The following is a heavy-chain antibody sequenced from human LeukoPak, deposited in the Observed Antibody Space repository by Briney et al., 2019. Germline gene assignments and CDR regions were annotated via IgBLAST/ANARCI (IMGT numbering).Heavy chain of an antibody. CDR3: ARFIAAPPDNWFDP. Sequence: ASVKVSCKASGYTFTSYGISWVRQAPGQGLEWMGWISAYNGNTNYAQKLQGRVTMTTDTSTSTAYMELRSLRSDDTAVYYCARFIAAPPDNWFDPWGQGTLVTVSS. V-gene: IGHV1-18*01. D-gene: IGHD6-6*01. CDR2: ISAYNGNT. CDR1: GYTFTSYG. J-gene: IGHJ5*02.